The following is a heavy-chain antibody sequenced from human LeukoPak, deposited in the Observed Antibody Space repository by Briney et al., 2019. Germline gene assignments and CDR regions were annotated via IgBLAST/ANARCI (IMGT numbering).Heavy chain of an antibody. CDR3: ARGARGVVISSYYFDY. CDR2: ISWNSGSI. J-gene: IGHJ4*02. Sequence: GGSLRLSCAASGFTFDVYAMHWVRQAPGKGLEWVSGISWNSGSIGYADSVKGRFTISRDNAKNSLYLQMNSLRAEDTAVYYCARGARGVVISSYYFDYWGQGTLVTVSS. CDR1: GFTFDVYA. D-gene: IGHD3-3*01. V-gene: IGHV3-9*01.